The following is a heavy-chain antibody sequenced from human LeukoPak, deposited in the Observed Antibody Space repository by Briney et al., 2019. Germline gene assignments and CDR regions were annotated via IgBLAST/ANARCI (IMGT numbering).Heavy chain of an antibody. V-gene: IGHV4-39*07. J-gene: IGHJ5*02. CDR3: ARDLGNNWFDP. Sequence: PSETLSLTCSVSGSYINNYYWGWIRQAPGKGPEWIGSIYYSGKTYYNPSLKSRVTISVDTSKNQFSLKLSSVTAADTAVYYCARDLGNNWFDPWGQGTLVTVSS. CDR2: IYYSGKT. CDR1: GSYINNYY.